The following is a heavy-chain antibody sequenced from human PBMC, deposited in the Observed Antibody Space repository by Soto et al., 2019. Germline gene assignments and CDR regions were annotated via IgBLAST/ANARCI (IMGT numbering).Heavy chain of an antibody. V-gene: IGHV1-2*04. Sequence: QVQLVQSGAEVKKPGASVKVSCKAYGYTFTGYYMHWVRQAPGQGLEWMGWINPNSGGTNYAQKFQGWVTMTRDTSISTAYMELSRLRSDDTAVYYCARGYYDILTGFAFDYWGQGTLVTVSS. CDR1: GYTFTGYY. CDR3: ARGYYDILTGFAFDY. D-gene: IGHD3-9*01. CDR2: INPNSGGT. J-gene: IGHJ4*02.